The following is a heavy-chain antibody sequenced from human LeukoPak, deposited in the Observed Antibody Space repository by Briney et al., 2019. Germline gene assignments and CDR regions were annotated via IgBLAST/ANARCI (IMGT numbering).Heavy chain of an antibody. J-gene: IGHJ3*02. Sequence: PSETLSLTCTVSGDSISSYYWTWIRQPPGQGLEWIGYIFHSGTTSYNPSLKSRVTISIDTSNNQFSLKLNSVTAADTAVYYCARHGAVAISYSFDIWGQGTMVTVSS. D-gene: IGHD3-3*01. CDR3: ARHGAVAISYSFDI. CDR2: IFHSGTT. V-gene: IGHV4-59*08. CDR1: GDSISSYY.